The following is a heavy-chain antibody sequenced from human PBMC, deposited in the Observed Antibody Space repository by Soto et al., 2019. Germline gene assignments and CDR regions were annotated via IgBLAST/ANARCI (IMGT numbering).Heavy chain of an antibody. J-gene: IGHJ3*02. D-gene: IGHD3-22*01. V-gene: IGHV3-7*05. Sequence: PGGSLRLSCAASGFTFSSYWMSWVRQAPGKGLEWVANIKQDGSEKYYVDSVKGRFTISRDNAKNSLYLQMNSLRAEDTAVYYCARAKYYDSKQGRAFDIWGQGTMVTVSS. CDR3: ARAKYYDSKQGRAFDI. CDR2: IKQDGSEK. CDR1: GFTFSSYW.